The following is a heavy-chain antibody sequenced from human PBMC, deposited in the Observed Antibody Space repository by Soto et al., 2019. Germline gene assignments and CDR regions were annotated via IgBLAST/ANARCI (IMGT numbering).Heavy chain of an antibody. Sequence: QVKLVQSGTEVKRPGSSVKVSCKASGGTFSNYGLSWVRQAPGHGLQWMGGIIPLFGTLHNAREFQDRVTITADQYTGTASMDLRSLTYDDTAVYCSATTPFNMASAGSYDFDSWGQGILVTVSS. CDR2: IIPLFGTL. CDR3: ATTPFNMASAGSYDFDS. CDR1: GGTFSNYG. D-gene: IGHD6-13*01. V-gene: IGHV1-69*01. J-gene: IGHJ4*02.